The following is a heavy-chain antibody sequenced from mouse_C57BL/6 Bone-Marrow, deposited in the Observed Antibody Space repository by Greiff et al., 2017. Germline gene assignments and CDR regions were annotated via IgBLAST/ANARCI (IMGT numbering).Heavy chain of an antibody. V-gene: IGHV3-6*01. CDR3: ASIQTDWYFDV. Sequence: EVKLLESGPGLVKPSQSLSLTCSVTGYSITSGYYWNWIRQFPGNKLEWMGYISYDGSNNYNPSLKNRISFTRDTSKNQFFLKLNSVTTEDTATYYCASIQTDWYFDVWGTGTTGTVSS. CDR2: ISYDGSN. CDR1: GYSITSGYY. J-gene: IGHJ1*03.